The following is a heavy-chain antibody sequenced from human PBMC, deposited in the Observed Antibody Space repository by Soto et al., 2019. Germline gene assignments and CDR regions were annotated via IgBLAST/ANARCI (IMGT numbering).Heavy chain of an antibody. V-gene: IGHV2-5*02. CDR1: GFSLSTRTVG. CDR2: IYWDDSE. D-gene: IGHD3-3*01. J-gene: IGHJ4*02. Sequence: QITLKESGPTLVKPTQTLTLTCTFSGFSLSTRTVGVVWIRQPPGKALEWLALIYWDDSERYNPSLKSRLTITKDTSKNQVVLTMTNMDPVDRATYYCAHTNTWLFYNYWGQGALVTVSS. CDR3: AHTNTWLFYNY.